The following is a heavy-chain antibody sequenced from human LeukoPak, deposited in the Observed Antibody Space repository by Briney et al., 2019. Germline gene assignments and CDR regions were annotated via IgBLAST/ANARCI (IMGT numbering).Heavy chain of an antibody. CDR3: AKIPYSSGWVQNWFDP. CDR1: GFTFSSFW. CDR2: IKQDGSVK. Sequence: PGGSLRLSCAASGFTFSSFWMTWVRQAPGKGLEWVANIKQDGSVKYYVDSVKGRFTISRDNAKNTLYLQMNSLRAEDTAVYYCAKIPYSSGWVQNWFDPWGQGTLVTVSS. J-gene: IGHJ5*02. D-gene: IGHD6-19*01. V-gene: IGHV3-7*03.